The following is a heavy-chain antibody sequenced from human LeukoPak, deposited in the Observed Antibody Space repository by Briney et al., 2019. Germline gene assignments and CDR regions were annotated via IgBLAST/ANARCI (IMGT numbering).Heavy chain of an antibody. CDR2: INPNSGGT. CDR1: GYTFTGCY. Sequence: ASVKVSCKASGYTFTGCYIHWVRQAPGQGLEWMGWINPNSGGTNYAQKFQGRVTMTRDTSISTAYMELSRLRSDDTAVYYCARDAVVRGVRSYYYYYMDVWGKGTTVTISS. J-gene: IGHJ6*03. D-gene: IGHD3-10*01. V-gene: IGHV1-2*02. CDR3: ARDAVVRGVRSYYYYYMDV.